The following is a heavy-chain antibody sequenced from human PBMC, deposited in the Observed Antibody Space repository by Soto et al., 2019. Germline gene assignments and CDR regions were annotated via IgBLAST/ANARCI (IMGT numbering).Heavy chain of an antibody. CDR2: IYWDDDK. Sequence: QITLKESGPTLVKPTQTLTLTCTFSGFSLSTSGVGVGWIRQPPGKALEWLAVIYWDDDKGYSPSLKNRLTINKDTTKNQVVLTMTNMDPVDTATYYRAHTVGLVVVTSEDEYFQHWGQGTQVTVSS. V-gene: IGHV2-5*02. D-gene: IGHD2-15*01. CDR3: AHTVGLVVVTSEDEYFQH. J-gene: IGHJ1*01. CDR1: GFSLSTSGVG.